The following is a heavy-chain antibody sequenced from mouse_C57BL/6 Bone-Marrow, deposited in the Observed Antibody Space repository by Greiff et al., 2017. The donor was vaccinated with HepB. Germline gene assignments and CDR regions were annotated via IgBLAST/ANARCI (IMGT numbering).Heavy chain of an antibody. CDR3: ARSDYSKGSWFAY. CDR1: GYTFTDYE. J-gene: IGHJ3*01. D-gene: IGHD2-5*01. V-gene: IGHV1-15*01. CDR2: IDPETGGT. Sequence: VQLQESGAELVRPGASVTLSCKASGYTFTDYEMHWVKQTPVHGLEWIGAIDPETGGTAYNQKFKGKAILTADKSSSTAYMELNSLTSEDSAVYYCARSDYSKGSWFAYWGQGTLVTVSA.